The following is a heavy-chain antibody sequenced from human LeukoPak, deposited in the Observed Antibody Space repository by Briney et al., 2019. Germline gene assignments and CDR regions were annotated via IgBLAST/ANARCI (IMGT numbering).Heavy chain of an antibody. CDR2: ISSSATTI. D-gene: IGHD6-19*01. CDR3: ACSIAVAGSQFDN. CDR1: GFIFSDFY. V-gene: IGHV3-11*04. J-gene: IGHJ4*02. Sequence: GGSLRLSCEASGFIFSDFYMNWIRQAPGEGLEWVAYISSSATTIHYADSVKGRFTVSRDNAKNSLFLQMNSLRAEDTAIYYCACSIAVAGSQFDNWGQGTLVTVSS.